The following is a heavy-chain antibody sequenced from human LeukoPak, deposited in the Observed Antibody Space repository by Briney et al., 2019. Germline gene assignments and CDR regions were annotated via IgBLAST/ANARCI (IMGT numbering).Heavy chain of an antibody. V-gene: IGHV4-34*01. CDR2: ITHSGYT. CDR1: GVSFNDYY. CDR3: TRMTTGHDY. J-gene: IGHJ4*02. Sequence: SETLSLTCAVSGVSFNDYYWSWVRQTPGQGLEWIGEITHSGYTNDSPSLKSRVTLSIDTSRKRFSLNLRSVTVADTGIYYCTRMTTGHDYWGQGTLVTVSS. D-gene: IGHD4-17*01.